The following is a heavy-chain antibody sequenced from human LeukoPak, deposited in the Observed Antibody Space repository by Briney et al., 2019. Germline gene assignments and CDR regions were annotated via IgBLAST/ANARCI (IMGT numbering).Heavy chain of an antibody. CDR1: GGSISSYY. D-gene: IGHD3-10*01. V-gene: IGHV4-59*01. Sequence: PSETLSFTCTVSGGSISSYYWSWIRQPPGKGLEWIGYIYYSGSTNYKPSLKSRVTISIDTSKNQFSLKLNSVTAADTSVYYCARGGYYGSGNDFRFDPWGQGTLVTVSS. J-gene: IGHJ5*02. CDR2: IYYSGST. CDR3: ARGGYYGSGNDFRFDP.